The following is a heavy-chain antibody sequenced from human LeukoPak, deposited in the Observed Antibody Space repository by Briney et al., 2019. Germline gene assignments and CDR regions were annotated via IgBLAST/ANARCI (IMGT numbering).Heavy chain of an antibody. V-gene: IGHV1-2*02. Sequence: ASVKVSFTASGYTFTDYYLHWVRQAPGQGVEWMGWINPNSGDTNYAQKFQGRVTMTRDTSISTAHMEMSRLRSDDTAVYYCARANFLYCSSTTCLFDYWGQGTLVTVSS. J-gene: IGHJ4*02. CDR2: INPNSGDT. CDR1: GYTFTDYY. D-gene: IGHD2-2*01. CDR3: ARANFLYCSSTTCLFDY.